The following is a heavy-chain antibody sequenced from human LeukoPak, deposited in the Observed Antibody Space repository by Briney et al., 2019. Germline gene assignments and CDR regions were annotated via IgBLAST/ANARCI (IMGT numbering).Heavy chain of an antibody. V-gene: IGHV3-15*07. Sequence: GGSLRLSCAASGFTFSNAYMNWVPQAPGKGLEWVGRIKPNTDGETTEYAAPVKDRFSISRDDSKSMMHLQMNSLKTEDTAVYYCITPLPYSAQGGQGTLVTVSS. D-gene: IGHD2-21*01. CDR2: IKPNTDGETT. CDR3: ITPLPYSAQ. CDR1: GFTFSNAY. J-gene: IGHJ4*02.